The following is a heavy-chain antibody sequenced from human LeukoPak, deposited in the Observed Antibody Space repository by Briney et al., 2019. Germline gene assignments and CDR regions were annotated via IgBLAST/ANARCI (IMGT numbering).Heavy chain of an antibody. J-gene: IGHJ4*02. CDR1: GYTFTGYY. D-gene: IGHD3-16*02. CDR3: ARHRRPNYDYVWGSYPTRRNAYYFDY. V-gene: IGHV1-2*02. CDR2: INPNSGGT. Sequence: ASVKVSCKASGYTFTGYYMHWVRQAPGQGLEWMGWINPNSGGTNYAQKFQGRVTMTRDTSISTAYMELSRLRSDDTAVYYCARHRRPNYDYVWGSYPTRRNAYYFDYWGQGTLVTVSS.